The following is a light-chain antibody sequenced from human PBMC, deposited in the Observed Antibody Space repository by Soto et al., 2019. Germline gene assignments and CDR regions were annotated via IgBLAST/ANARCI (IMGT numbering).Light chain of an antibody. V-gene: IGKV3D-15*01. CDR2: GAS. CDR3: QQYNNWPPWT. CDR1: QSVSSN. J-gene: IGKJ1*01. Sequence: EIVMTQSPATLSVSPGERATLSCRASQSVSSNLAWYQQKPGQAPRLLIYGASTRATGIPARFSGSGSWTEFTLTISSLPSEDFAVYYYQQYNNWPPWTVGQGTKVEIK.